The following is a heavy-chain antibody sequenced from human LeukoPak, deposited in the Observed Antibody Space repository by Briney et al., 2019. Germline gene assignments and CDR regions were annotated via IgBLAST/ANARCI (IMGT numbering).Heavy chain of an antibody. CDR1: GGSISSGDYY. D-gene: IGHD4-17*01. CDR3: ARKATTGPTKAAFDI. V-gene: IGHV4-30-4*01. CDR2: IYYSGST. J-gene: IGHJ3*02. Sequence: SQTLSLTCTVSGGSISSGDYYWSWIRQPPGKGLEWIGYIYYSGSTYYNPSLKSRVTMSVDTSKNQFSLKLSSVTAVDTAVYYCARKATTGPTKAAFDIWGQGTMVTVSS.